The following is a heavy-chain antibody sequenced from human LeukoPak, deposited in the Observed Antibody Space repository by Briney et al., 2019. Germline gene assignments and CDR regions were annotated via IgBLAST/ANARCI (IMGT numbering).Heavy chain of an antibody. CDR3: ARQVDTTMALPDY. D-gene: IGHD5-18*01. CDR2: ISTYNYKT. V-gene: IGHV1-18*01. CDR1: VYTFTIYG. J-gene: IGHJ4*02. Sequence: ASVKVSFKTSVYTFTIYGVSWVRQAPGQSLEWMGWISTYNYKTYFAQKFRGRVTLTKDTSTSTVYMELRNLRSDDSAIYYCARQVDTTMALPDYWGQGTLVTVSS.